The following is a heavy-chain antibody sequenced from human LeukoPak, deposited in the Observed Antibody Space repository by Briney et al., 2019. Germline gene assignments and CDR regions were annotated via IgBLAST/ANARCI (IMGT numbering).Heavy chain of an antibody. D-gene: IGHD1-26*01. CDR1: GYTFTGYY. CDR3: AREVRSGSYWGAYYYYYYMDG. V-gene: IGHV1-2*02. Sequence: ASVKVSCKASGYTFTGYYMHWVRQAPGQGLEWMGWINPNSGGTNYAQKFQGRVTMTRDTSISTAYMELSRLRSDDTAVYYCAREVRSGSYWGAYYYYYYMDGWGKGTTVTVSS. J-gene: IGHJ6*03. CDR2: INPNSGGT.